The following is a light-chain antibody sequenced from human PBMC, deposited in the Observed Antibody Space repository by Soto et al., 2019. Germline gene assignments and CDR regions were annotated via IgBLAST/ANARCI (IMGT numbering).Light chain of an antibody. Sequence: VLTQSPGTLCLSPGERATISCRASQTMSSSYLAWYQHKPGQAARLLIYGASSRASVLPHRFSGSGSGTAFPRTIRSLEPEACGLYYCQQYGGSPPYTFGQGNRLEIK. J-gene: IGKJ2*01. CDR3: QQYGGSPPYT. V-gene: IGKV3-20*01. CDR2: GAS. CDR1: QTMSSSY.